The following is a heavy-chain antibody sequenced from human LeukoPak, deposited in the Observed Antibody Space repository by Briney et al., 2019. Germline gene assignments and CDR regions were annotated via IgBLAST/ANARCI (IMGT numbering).Heavy chain of an antibody. D-gene: IGHD5-24*01. CDR2: IYPADSDT. Sequence: GASLKISCKGSGSSFTTYWIGWVRRMPGKGLEWMGIIYPADSDTRYSPSFQGQVTLSADKSINTAYLQWSSLKASDTAMYYCARRGIRDGYNYADYWGQGTLVTVSS. V-gene: IGHV5-51*01. CDR3: ARRGIRDGYNYADY. J-gene: IGHJ4*02. CDR1: GSSFTTYW.